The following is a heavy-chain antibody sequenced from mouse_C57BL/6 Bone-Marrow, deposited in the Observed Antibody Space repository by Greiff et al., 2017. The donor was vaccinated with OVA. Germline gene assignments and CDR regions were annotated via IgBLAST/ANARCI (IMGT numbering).Heavy chain of an antibody. Sequence: ESGPGLVKPSQSLSLTCSVTGYSITSGYSWNWIRQFPGNKLEWMGYISYDGSNNYNPSLKNRISITRDTSKNQFFLKLNSVTTEDTATYYCARDQGLRFDYWGQGTTLTVSS. CDR3: ARDQGLRFDY. J-gene: IGHJ2*01. V-gene: IGHV3-6*01. CDR1: GYSITSGYS. CDR2: ISYDGSN. D-gene: IGHD1-1*01.